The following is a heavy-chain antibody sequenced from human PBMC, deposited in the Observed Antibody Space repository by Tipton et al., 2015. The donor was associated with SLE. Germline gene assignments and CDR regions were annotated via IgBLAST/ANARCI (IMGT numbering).Heavy chain of an antibody. J-gene: IGHJ3*02. D-gene: IGHD6-13*01. CDR1: GGSISSHY. V-gene: IGHV4-59*11. CDR3: ARDLYSSRGGAFDI. Sequence: TLSLTCTVSGGSISSHYWSWIRQPPGKGLEWIGYIYYSGSTNYNPSLKSRVTISVDTSKNQFSLKLSSVTAADTAVYYCARDLYSSRGGAFDIWGQGTMVTVSS. CDR2: IYYSGST.